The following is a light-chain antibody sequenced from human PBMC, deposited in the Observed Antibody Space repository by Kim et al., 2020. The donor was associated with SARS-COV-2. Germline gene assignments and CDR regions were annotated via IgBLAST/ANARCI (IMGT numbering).Light chain of an antibody. V-gene: IGLV3-21*04. CDR2: FDT. CDR3: QVWDSSGNWV. CDR1: NIGSKT. Sequence: SYELTQPPSLSVAPGQTARITCGGDNIGSKTVHWYQQRPGQAPILVIYFDTDRPSGIPERFSASNSGNTATLTISRVEAGDEADYFCQVWDSSGNWVFGG. J-gene: IGLJ3*02.